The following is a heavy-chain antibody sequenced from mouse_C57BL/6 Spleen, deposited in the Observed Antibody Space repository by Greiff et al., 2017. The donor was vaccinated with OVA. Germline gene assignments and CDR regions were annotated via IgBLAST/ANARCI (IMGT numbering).Heavy chain of an antibody. J-gene: IGHJ4*01. CDR3: ARHDDYYSNYEGDYYAMDY. CDR1: GFTFSDYY. D-gene: IGHD2-5*01. CDR2: ISTGGGST. V-gene: IGHV5-12*01. Sequence: EVLLVESGGGLVQPGGSLKLSCAASGFTFSDYYMYWVRQTPEQRLEWVAYISTGGGSTYYPDTVKGRFTISRDNAKNTLYLQMCRLKSDDTAMYYCARHDDYYSNYEGDYYAMDYWGQGTSVTVSS.